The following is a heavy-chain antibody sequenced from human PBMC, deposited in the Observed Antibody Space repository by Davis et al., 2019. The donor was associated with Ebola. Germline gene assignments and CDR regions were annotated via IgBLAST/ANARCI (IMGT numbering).Heavy chain of an antibody. CDR3: ARVMGGCSSTSCFLDP. CDR1: GGSISSGDYY. J-gene: IGHJ5*02. V-gene: IGHV4-30-4*01. CDR2: IYYSGST. Sequence: SETLSLTCTVSGGSISSGDYYWSWIRQPPGKGLEWIGYIYYSGSTYYNPSLKSRVTISVDTSKNQFSLELSSVTVADTAIYYCARVMGGCSSTSCFLDPWGQGTLVTVSS. D-gene: IGHD2-2*01.